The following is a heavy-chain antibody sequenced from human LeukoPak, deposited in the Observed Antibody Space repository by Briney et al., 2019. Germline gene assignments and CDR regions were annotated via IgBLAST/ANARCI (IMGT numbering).Heavy chain of an antibody. V-gene: IGHV3-30-3*01. CDR1: GFTFSTYA. CDR2: FSYDGSSA. D-gene: IGHD4-23*01. Sequence: TGGSLRLSCAASGFTFSTYALHWVRQAPGKGLEWVAIFSYDGSSAYYADSVKGRFTISRDNSKNTLYLQMNSLIVEDTALYYCARDPSGGYFDYWGQGTLVTVSS. J-gene: IGHJ4*02. CDR3: ARDPSGGYFDY.